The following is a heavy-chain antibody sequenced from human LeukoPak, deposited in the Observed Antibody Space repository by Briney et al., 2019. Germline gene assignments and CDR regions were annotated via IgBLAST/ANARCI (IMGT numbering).Heavy chain of an antibody. Sequence: PGRSLRLSCAASGFTFSSYAMHWVRQAPGKGLEWVAVISYDGSNKYYADSVKGRFTISRDNSKNTLYLQMNSLRAEDTAVYYCARESFPDGSAMSNFDYWGQGTLVTVSS. J-gene: IGHJ4*02. CDR1: GFTFSSYA. CDR3: ARESFPDGSAMSNFDY. V-gene: IGHV3-30*04. CDR2: ISYDGSNK. D-gene: IGHD3-10*01.